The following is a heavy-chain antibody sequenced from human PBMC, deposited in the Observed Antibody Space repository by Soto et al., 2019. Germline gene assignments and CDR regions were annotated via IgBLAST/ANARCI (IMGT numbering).Heavy chain of an antibody. CDR3: AKDPPVVVAD. CDR2: ISYDGSNK. D-gene: IGHD2-15*01. V-gene: IGHV3-30*18. CDR1: GFTFSSYG. Sequence: QVQLVESGGGVVQPGRSLRLSCAASGFTFSSYGMHWVRQAPGKGLEWVAVISYDGSNKYYADSVKGRFTISRDNSKNTRYLQMNRLRAEDTAVYYCAKDPPVVVADWGQGTLVTVSS. J-gene: IGHJ4*02.